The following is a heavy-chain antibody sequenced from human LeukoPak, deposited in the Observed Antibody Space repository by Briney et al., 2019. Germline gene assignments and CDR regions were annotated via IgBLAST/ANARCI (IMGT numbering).Heavy chain of an antibody. CDR1: GGSISSYY. Sequence: PSETLSLTCTVSGGSISSYYWSWIRQPPGKGLEWIGYIYYSGSTNYNPSLKSRVTISVDTSKNQFSLKLSSVTAADTAMYYCARGGLISLANTPLGAFDIWGQGTMVSVSS. CDR2: IYYSGST. J-gene: IGHJ3*02. D-gene: IGHD3/OR15-3a*01. CDR3: ARGGLISLANTPLGAFDI. V-gene: IGHV4-59*01.